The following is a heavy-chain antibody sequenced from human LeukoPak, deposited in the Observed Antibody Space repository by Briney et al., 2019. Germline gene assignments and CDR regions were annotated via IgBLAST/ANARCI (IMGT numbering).Heavy chain of an antibody. J-gene: IGHJ4*02. CDR1: SRTFTSYG. CDR3: ARDNGDYNFDY. Sequence: ASVKASCKASSRTFTSYGLSWVRQAPGQGLEWMGWISVYRSKTNYAQKFQGRITLTTDASTRTTFMELRSLRSDDTAVYYCARDNGDYNFDYWGQGTLVTVSS. CDR2: ISVYRSKT. V-gene: IGHV1-18*01. D-gene: IGHD4-17*01.